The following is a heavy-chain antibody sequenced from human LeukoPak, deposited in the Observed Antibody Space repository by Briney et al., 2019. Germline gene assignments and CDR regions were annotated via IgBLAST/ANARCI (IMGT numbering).Heavy chain of an antibody. CDR3: ARHPNPITMVRGQLGNWFDP. J-gene: IGHJ5*02. D-gene: IGHD3-10*01. CDR1: GYTLTELS. CDR2: FDPEDGET. V-gene: IGHV1-24*01. Sequence: ASVKVSCKVSGYTLTELSMHWVRQAPGKGLEWMGGFDPEDGETIYAQKFQGRVTMTEDTSTDTAYMELSSLRSEDTAVYYCARHPNPITMVRGQLGNWFDPWGQGTLVTVSS.